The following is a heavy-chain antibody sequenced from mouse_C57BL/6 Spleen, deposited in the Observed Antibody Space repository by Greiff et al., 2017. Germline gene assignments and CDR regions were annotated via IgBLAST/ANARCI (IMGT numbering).Heavy chain of an antibody. CDR2: ISSGGSYT. V-gene: IGHV5-6*01. J-gene: IGHJ3*01. CDR1: GFTFSSYG. CDR3: ASIYDGYYDWFAY. D-gene: IGHD2-3*01. Sequence: EVQLVESGGDLVKPGGSLKLSCAASGFTFSSYGMSWVRQTPDKRLEWVATISSGGSYTYYPDSVKGRFTISRDNAKNTLYLQMSSLKSEDTAMYYCASIYDGYYDWFAYWGQGTLVTVSA.